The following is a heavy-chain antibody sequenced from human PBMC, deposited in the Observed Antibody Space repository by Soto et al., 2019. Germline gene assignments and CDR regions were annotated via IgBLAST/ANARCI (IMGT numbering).Heavy chain of an antibody. V-gene: IGHV1-69*06. CDR3: ARDVDYDILTGYYRHYWYFDL. Sequence: SVKVSCTASGGTFSSYAISWVRQAPGQGLEWMGGIIPIFGTANYAQKFQGRVAITADKSTSTAYMELSSLRSEDTAVYYCARDVDYDILTGYYRHYWYFDLWGRGTLVTVSS. D-gene: IGHD3-9*01. CDR2: IIPIFGTA. CDR1: GGTFSSYA. J-gene: IGHJ2*01.